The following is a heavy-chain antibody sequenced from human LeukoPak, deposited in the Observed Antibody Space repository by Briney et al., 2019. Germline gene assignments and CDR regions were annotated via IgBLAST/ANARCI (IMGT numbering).Heavy chain of an antibody. Sequence: GGSLRLSCVVSGFNFNTHWMSWVRQAPGKGLERVANIKEDGTVKYYLDSVKGRFTISRDNPKNLLFLQINSLRVEDTAVYYCARETPRRGETRDGYRWGQGTVVTVSS. J-gene: IGHJ4*02. CDR2: IKEDGTVK. V-gene: IGHV3-7*01. CDR1: GFNFNTHW. CDR3: ARETPRRGETRDGYR. D-gene: IGHD5-24*01.